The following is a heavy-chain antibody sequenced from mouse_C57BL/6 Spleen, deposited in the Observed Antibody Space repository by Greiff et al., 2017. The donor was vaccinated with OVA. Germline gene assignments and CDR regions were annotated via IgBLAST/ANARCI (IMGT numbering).Heavy chain of an antibody. CDR3: ARGGSSGYKDYFDY. CDR2: INYDGSST. D-gene: IGHD3-2*02. CDR1: GFTFSDYY. V-gene: IGHV5-16*01. Sequence: EVKLMESEGGLVQPGSSMKLSCTASGFTFSDYYMAWVRQVPEKGLEWVANINYDGSSTYYLDSLKSRFIISRDNAKNILYLQMSSLKSEDTATYYCARGGSSGYKDYFDYWGQGTTLTVSS. J-gene: IGHJ2*01.